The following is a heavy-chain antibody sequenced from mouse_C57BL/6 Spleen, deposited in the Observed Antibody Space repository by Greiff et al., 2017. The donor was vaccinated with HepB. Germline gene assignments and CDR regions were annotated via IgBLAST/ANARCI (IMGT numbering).Heavy chain of an antibody. CDR2: IYPGSGST. CDR3: AISELRYFDD. CDR1: GYTFTSYW. J-gene: IGHJ2*01. Sequence: VQLQQPVAELVKPGASVKLSCKASGYTFTSYWITWVKQRPGQGLEWIGDIYPGSGSTNYNEKFKCKDTLTVDTSSSTASMQLSSLTSDDSAVSCCAISELRYFDDWGQGTTLTVSS. D-gene: IGHD1-1*01. V-gene: IGHV1-55*01.